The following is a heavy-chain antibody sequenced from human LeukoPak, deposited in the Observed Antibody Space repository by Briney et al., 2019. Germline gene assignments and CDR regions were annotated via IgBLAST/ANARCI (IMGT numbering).Heavy chain of an antibody. CDR1: GGSISSYY. CDR3: ARGSYYDSSGYQKATRSPAFDI. D-gene: IGHD3-22*01. CDR2: IYYSGST. V-gene: IGHV4-59*01. Sequence: SETLSLTCTVSGGSISSYYWSWIRQPPGKGLEWIGYIYYSGSTNYNPSLKSRVTISVDTSKNQFSLKLSSVTAADTAVYYCARGSYYDSSGYQKATRSPAFDIWGQGTMVTVSS. J-gene: IGHJ3*02.